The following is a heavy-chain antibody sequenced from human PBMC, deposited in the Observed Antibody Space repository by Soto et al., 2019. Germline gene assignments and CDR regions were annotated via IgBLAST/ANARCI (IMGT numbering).Heavy chain of an antibody. CDR2: IYYSGTT. CDR1: GYSISRSNW. CDR3: ARREIQGPIEY. D-gene: IGHD1-26*01. Sequence: ETLSLTCAVSGYSISRSNWWGWIRQPPGKGLEWIGYIYYSGTTYYNPSLKSRVTMSVDTSKNQFSLKLTSVTAVDTAVYYCARREIQGPIEYWGQGTLVTVSS. V-gene: IGHV4-28*01. J-gene: IGHJ4*02.